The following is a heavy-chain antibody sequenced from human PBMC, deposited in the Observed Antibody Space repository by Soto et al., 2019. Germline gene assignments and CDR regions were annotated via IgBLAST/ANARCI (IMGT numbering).Heavy chain of an antibody. CDR1: GFTFSNHA. Sequence: EVQLLESGGALVQPGGSLRLSCAASGFTFSNHAMNWVRQAPGKGLEWVSTISDSGSTYYADSVKGRFTISRDNSKNTLYLQRISLRAEDTAVYYCARDPGGHYCTSTSCLYFFDHWGQGTLVIVSS. J-gene: IGHJ4*02. V-gene: IGHV3-23*01. D-gene: IGHD2-2*01. CDR3: ARDPGGHYCTSTSCLYFFDH. CDR2: ISDSGST.